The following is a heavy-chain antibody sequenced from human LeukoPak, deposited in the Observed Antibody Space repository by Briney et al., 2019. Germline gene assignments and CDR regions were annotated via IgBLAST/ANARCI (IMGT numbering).Heavy chain of an antibody. CDR3: ATERTGYSSSSFDY. V-gene: IGHV3-23*01. CDR1: GFHLYSLG. D-gene: IGHD6-13*01. J-gene: IGHJ4*02. Sequence: GGSPGPFCGTSGFHLYSLGHSLGPQGPGEGPEVGPAISGSGGSTYYADSVKGRFTISRDNSKNTLYLQMNSLRAEDTAVYYCATERTGYSSSSFDYWGQGTLVTVSS. CDR2: ISGSGGST.